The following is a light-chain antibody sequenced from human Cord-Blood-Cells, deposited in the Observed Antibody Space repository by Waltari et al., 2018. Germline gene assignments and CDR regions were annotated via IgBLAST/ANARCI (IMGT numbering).Light chain of an antibody. CDR1: QSVSSY. CDR3: QQRSNWYT. V-gene: IGKV3-11*01. J-gene: IGKJ2*01. Sequence: TLSLSPGERATLSCRASQSVSSYLAWYQQKPGQAPRLLIYDASDRATGIPARFSGSGSGTDFTLTISSLEPEDFAVYYCQQRSNWYTFGQGTKLEIK. CDR2: DAS.